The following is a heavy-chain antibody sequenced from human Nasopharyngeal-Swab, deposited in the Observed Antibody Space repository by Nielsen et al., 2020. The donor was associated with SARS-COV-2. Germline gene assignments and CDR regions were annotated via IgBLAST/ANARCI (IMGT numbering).Heavy chain of an antibody. CDR3: VRDPPLSSFFLPFDS. D-gene: IGHD2/OR15-2a*01. V-gene: IGHV4-39*07. CDR1: GASISNRTYY. CDR2: VFYTGT. Sequence: SETLSLTCSVSGASISNRTYYWGWIRQSPEKGLQWIGTVFYTGTYYNPSLQSRVTISVDTSKNQFSLKLTSVTAADTAVYYCVRDPPLSSFFLPFDSWGPGTLVTVSS. J-gene: IGHJ4*02.